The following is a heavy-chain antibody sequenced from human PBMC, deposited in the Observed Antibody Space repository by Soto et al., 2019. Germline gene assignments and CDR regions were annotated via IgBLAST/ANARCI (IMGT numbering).Heavy chain of an antibody. CDR1: GYTFTSYV. J-gene: IGHJ4*02. D-gene: IGHD2-15*01. V-gene: IGHV1-18*01. CDR3: VVAAQPSYGDS. Sequence: QVQLVQSGAEVKKPGASVKVSCKASGYTFTSYVISWVRQAPGQGLEWMGGISAYNGNTNYAQKLQGRVTMTTDPTTSTAYKETSSLTSAETAVYYWVVAAQPSYGDSWGQGTLVTFSS. CDR2: ISAYNGNT.